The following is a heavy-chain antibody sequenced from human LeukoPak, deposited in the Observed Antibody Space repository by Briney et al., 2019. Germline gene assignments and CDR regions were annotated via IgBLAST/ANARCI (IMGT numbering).Heavy chain of an antibody. CDR2: VYPSGST. Sequence: SETLSLTCTVSGGSITTNYWSWLRQPAGKGLEWIGRVYPSGSTDHNPSLSSRLTMSVDTSKNQFSLRLTSMTAADTAVYYCARDSNVYDTWGQGILVTVFS. CDR1: GGSITTNY. D-gene: IGHD5/OR15-5a*01. CDR3: ARDSNVYDT. J-gene: IGHJ5*02. V-gene: IGHV4-4*07.